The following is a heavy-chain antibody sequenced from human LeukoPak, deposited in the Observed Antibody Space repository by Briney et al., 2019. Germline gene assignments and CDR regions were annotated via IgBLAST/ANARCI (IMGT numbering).Heavy chain of an antibody. Sequence: SETLSLTSTVSGDSTSSSSYYWGSIRQPRGKGREWIRRIFYTGNTYYNPSLTTRATITVNTSKHLFSLRLSSVTTADTYCYFCARVSLDGIDYWGQGTLVTVSS. V-gene: IGHV4-39*01. CDR3: ARVSLDGIDY. J-gene: IGHJ4*02. CDR2: IFYTGNT. D-gene: IGHD1-1*01. CDR1: GDSTSSSSYY.